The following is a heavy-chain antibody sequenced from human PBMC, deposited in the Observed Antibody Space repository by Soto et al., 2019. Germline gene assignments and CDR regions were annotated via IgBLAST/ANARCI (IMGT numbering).Heavy chain of an antibody. D-gene: IGHD6-25*01. CDR2: MNPYNGNT. J-gene: IGHJ4*02. CDR3: ARRKERSGPHYFDY. CDR1: GYTFNTYD. Sequence: WASVKVSCKASGYTFNTYDIYWMRQATGQGLEWMGWMNPYNGNTGYAQKFQGRVTVTRNTSISTVYMELSGLRPDDTAVYYCARRKERSGPHYFDYWGQGSQVTVSS. V-gene: IGHV1-8*01.